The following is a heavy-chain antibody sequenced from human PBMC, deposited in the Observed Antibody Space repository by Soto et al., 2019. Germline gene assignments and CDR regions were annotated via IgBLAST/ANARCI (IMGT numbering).Heavy chain of an antibody. CDR1: GFIFSNFV. V-gene: IGHV3-23*01. J-gene: IGHJ2*01. CDR2: IGGTSGST. CDR3: AKRRGEGYFDL. Sequence: EVQLLESGGGLVPPGGSLRLSCAASGFIFSNFVMGWVRRAPGKGLEWVSAIGGTSGSTYYADSVKGRFTISRDNSKNTLCLQMNSLRAEDTAVYYCAKRRGEGYFDLWGRGTLATVSS. D-gene: IGHD7-27*01.